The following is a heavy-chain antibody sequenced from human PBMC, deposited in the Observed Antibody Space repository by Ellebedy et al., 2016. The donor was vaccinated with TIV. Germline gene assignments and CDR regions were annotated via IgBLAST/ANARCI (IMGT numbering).Heavy chain of an antibody. CDR1: GASLNGYS. V-gene: IGHV4-34*01. D-gene: IGHD4-11*01. CDR2: VKHSGST. J-gene: IGHJ5*02. Sequence: MPSETLSLTCGVYGASLNGYSWNWIRQSPGKGLEWIGEVKHSGSTNYNRSLKSRVTISADTSRNDFSLKLRSMTAADTGVYYCARLWAAQCNYLFDPWGQGTLVTVSS. CDR3: ARLWAAQCNYLFDP.